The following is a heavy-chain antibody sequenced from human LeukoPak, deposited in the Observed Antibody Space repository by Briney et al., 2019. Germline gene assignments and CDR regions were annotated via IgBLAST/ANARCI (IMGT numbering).Heavy chain of an antibody. CDR1: GFTFSNYG. CDR2: IWHDGSNK. Sequence: GGSLRLSCAASGFTFSNYGMHWVRQAPGKGLEWVAIIWHDGSNKYHADSVKGRFTISRDNSKNTLYLQMNSLRAEDTAVYYCAKEEEMVRGVAFDIWGQGTMVTVSS. V-gene: IGHV3-33*06. CDR3: AKEEEMVRGVAFDI. J-gene: IGHJ3*02. D-gene: IGHD3-10*01.